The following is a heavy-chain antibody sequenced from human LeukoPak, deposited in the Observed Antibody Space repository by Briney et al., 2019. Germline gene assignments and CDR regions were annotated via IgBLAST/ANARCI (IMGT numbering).Heavy chain of an antibody. Sequence: AVNVSRKASGGTFSSYAFSWVRQPPGQGLEGMGIIIPILGIANYAQTFQGRVTITADKSTSTAYMELSSLRSEDTAVYYCARDVYYDSSGYSHTLFDYWGQGPLVIVSS. CDR3: ARDVYYDSSGYSHTLFDY. D-gene: IGHD3-22*01. CDR1: GGTFSSYA. V-gene: IGHV1-69*04. CDR2: IIPILGIA. J-gene: IGHJ4*02.